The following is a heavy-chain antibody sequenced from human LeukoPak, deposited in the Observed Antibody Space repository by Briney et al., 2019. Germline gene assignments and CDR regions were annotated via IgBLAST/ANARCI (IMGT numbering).Heavy chain of an antibody. V-gene: IGHV3-30*04. CDR2: ISYDGSNK. Sequence: GGSLRLSCAASGFTFSSYAMHWVRQAPGKGLEWVAVISYDGSNKYYADSVKGRFTISRDNSKNTLYLQMNSLRAEDTAVYYCARITPPRIEMATIRDPLMDYWGQGTLVTVSS. CDR3: ARITPPRIEMATIRDPLMDY. D-gene: IGHD5-24*01. J-gene: IGHJ4*02. CDR1: GFTFSSYA.